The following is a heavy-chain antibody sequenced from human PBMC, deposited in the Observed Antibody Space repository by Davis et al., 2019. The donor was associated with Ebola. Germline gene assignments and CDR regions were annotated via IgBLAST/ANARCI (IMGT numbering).Heavy chain of an antibody. D-gene: IGHD2-15*01. CDR3: VRGVVAATYSWFDP. CDR2: ISYDGSNK. CDR1: GFTFSSYG. V-gene: IGHV3-30*03. J-gene: IGHJ5*02. Sequence: GESLKISCAASGFTFSSYGMHWVRQAPGKGLAWVAVISYDGSNKYYADSVKGRFTISRDNSKNTLYLQMNSLRAEDTAVYYCVRGVVAATYSWFDPWGQGTLVTVSS.